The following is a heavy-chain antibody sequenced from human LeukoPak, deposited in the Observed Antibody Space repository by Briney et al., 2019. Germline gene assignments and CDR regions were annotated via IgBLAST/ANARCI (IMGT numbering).Heavy chain of an antibody. CDR3: ARDTGWYFDL. V-gene: IGHV3-74*01. CDR1: GFAFSGYW. CDR2: ITGDGSST. D-gene: IGHD4-17*01. Sequence: PGGSLRLSCAASGFAFSGYWMHWVRQPPGTGLVWVSRITGDGSSTTYADSVKGRFTISRDNAKNTLYLQMISLRAEDTAVYYCARDTGWYFDLWGRGTLVTVSS. J-gene: IGHJ2*01.